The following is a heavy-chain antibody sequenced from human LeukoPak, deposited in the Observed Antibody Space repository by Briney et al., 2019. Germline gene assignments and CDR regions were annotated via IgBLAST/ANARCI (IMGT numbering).Heavy chain of an antibody. J-gene: IGHJ4*02. CDR1: GFTVSSNY. D-gene: IGHD2-15*01. CDR2: IYSGGST. CDR3: ARDGRAGYCSGGSCYSDY. V-gene: IGHV3-66*02. Sequence: GGSLRLSCAASGFTVSSNYMSWVRQAPGKGLEWDSVIYSGGSTYYADSVKGRFPISRDNSKNTQYLQMNSLRAEDTAVYYCARDGRAGYCSGGSCYSDYWGQGTLVTVSS.